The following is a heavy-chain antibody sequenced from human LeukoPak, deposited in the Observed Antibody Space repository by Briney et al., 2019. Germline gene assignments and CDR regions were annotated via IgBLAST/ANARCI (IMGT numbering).Heavy chain of an antibody. Sequence: PGGSLRLSCAASGSTFSSYGMHWVRQAPGKGLEWVAVIWHDGSNKYYADSVKGRFTISRDNSKNTLYLQMNSLRAEDTAVYYCAREALLWYYYGMDVWGQGTTVTVSS. V-gene: IGHV3-33*01. CDR2: IWHDGSNK. CDR3: AREALLWYYYGMDV. J-gene: IGHJ6*02. D-gene: IGHD2-2*01. CDR1: GSTFSSYG.